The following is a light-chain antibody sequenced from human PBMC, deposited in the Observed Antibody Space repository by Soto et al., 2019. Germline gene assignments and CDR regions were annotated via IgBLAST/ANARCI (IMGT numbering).Light chain of an antibody. J-gene: IGLJ1*01. CDR2: DDN. V-gene: IGLV1-51*01. CDR3: GSWDSSLSAYV. Sequence: QSVLTQPPSVSAAPGQKVTIPCSGSSSNIGGNSVSWYQQLPGTAPKLLIYDDNKRLSGIPDRFSGSKSGTSATLGITGFQTGDEADYYCGSWDSSLSAYVFGTGTKVTVL. CDR1: SSNIGGNS.